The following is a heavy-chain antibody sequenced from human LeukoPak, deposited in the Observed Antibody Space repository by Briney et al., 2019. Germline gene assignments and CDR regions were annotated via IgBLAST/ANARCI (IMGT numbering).Heavy chain of an antibody. J-gene: IGHJ4*02. CDR3: VRGYFYFDY. D-gene: IGHD3-9*01. V-gene: IGHV4-34*01. Sequence: SETLSLTCAVYGRSFSGYYWSWIRQPPGKGLEWIGEINHSGSTNYNPSLKSRVTISVDTSKNQFSLKLSSVTAADTAVYYCVRGYFYFDYWGQGTLVTVSS. CDR1: GRSFSGYY. CDR2: INHSGST.